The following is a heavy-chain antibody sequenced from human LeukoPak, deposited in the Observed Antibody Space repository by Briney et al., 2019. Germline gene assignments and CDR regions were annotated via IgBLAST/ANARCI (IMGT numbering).Heavy chain of an antibody. J-gene: IGHJ3*02. Sequence: ASVKVSCKASGYTFTSYGVSWVRRAPGQGLEWMGWISAYNTKRNYAQKFQERVTMTTDTSTNTAYMELRSLRFDDTAVYYCARDHPLDQLVLRRNPFDIWGQGTMVTVSS. CDR3: ARDHPLDQLVLRRNPFDI. CDR2: ISAYNTKR. D-gene: IGHD6-6*01. CDR1: GYTFTSYG. V-gene: IGHV1-18*01.